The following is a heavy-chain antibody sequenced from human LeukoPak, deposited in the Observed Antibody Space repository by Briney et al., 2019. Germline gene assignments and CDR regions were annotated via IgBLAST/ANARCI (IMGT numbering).Heavy chain of an antibody. CDR3: ARDVITATDTAF. CDR2: ISRTGTYT. J-gene: IGHJ4*02. Sequence: QAGGSLRLSCAASGFSFSSHEMNWVRRAPGKGLEWVSYISRTGTYTYYSDSVKGRFTISRDNTRNSVFLQMESLRAEDTALYYCARDVITATDTAFWGQGTLVTVSS. V-gene: IGHV3-48*03. CDR1: GFSFSSHE. D-gene: IGHD6-25*01.